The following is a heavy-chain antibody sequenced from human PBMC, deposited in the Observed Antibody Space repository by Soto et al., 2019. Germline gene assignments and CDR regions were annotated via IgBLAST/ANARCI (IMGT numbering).Heavy chain of an antibody. J-gene: IGHJ4*02. CDR2: IYTSGTA. Sequence: NPSETLSLTCTVSGGSIKTYFWSWIRQPAGKGLEWIGRIYTSGTANYSPSLKGRVIMAVDTAKNQLSLKVTSVTAADTAVYYCATPAGGAYCGGDCYSDWGQGTLVTVSS. CDR1: GGSIKTYF. D-gene: IGHD2-21*02. V-gene: IGHV4-4*07. CDR3: ATPAGGAYCGGDCYSD.